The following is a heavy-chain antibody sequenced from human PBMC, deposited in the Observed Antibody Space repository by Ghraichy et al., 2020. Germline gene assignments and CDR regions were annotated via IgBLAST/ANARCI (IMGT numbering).Heavy chain of an antibody. D-gene: IGHD6-13*01. J-gene: IGHJ3*01. V-gene: IGHV4-34*01. CDR3: ARYSSNSYDDAFDS. CDR2: INHSGST. Sequence: SEILSLTCAVFGGSFSDYFWSWIRQPPGKGLEWIGEINHSGSTKYNPSLKSRVTISVDTSKNQFSLKLNSVIAADTAVYYCARYSSNSYDDAFDSWGRGTLVTVSS. CDR1: GGSFSDYF.